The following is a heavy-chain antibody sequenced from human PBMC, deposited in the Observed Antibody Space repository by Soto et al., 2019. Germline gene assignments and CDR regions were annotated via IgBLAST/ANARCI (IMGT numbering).Heavy chain of an antibody. CDR1: GFTFSSYG. CDR2: IWYDGSNK. J-gene: IGHJ4*02. CDR3: AREGPFSGWYYFDY. Sequence: GGSLRLSCAASGFTFSSYGMHWVRQAPGKGLEWVAVIWYDGSNKYYADSVKGRFTISRDNSKNTLYLQMNSLRAEDTAVYYCAREGPFSGWYYFDYWGQGTLVTVSS. V-gene: IGHV3-33*01. D-gene: IGHD6-19*01.